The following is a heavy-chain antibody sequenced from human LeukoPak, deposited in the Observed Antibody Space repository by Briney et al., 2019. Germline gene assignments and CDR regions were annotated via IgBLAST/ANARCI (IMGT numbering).Heavy chain of an antibody. J-gene: IGHJ6*02. CDR1: GGSISDYF. CDR2: IYFSGST. Sequence: SETLSLTCTVSGGSISDYFWSWIRQPPGKGLEWIGYIYFSGSTNYNPSLRSRVSMSVDTSKNQFSLKLSSVTAADTAVYYCARYHRPHYYYFGMDVWGQGTTVTVSS. V-gene: IGHV4-59*01. CDR3: ARYHRPHYYYFGMDV. D-gene: IGHD1-14*01.